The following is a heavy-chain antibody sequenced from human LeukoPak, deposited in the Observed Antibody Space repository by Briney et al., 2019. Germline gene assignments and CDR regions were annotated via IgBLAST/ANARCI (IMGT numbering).Heavy chain of an antibody. V-gene: IGHV4-59*08. J-gene: IGHJ4*02. Sequence: PSETLSLTCTVSTRSINLYYWTWIRQPPGKGLEWIGYIYYSGSTNYNPSLKSRVIISVDTSKNQFSLKLTSVTAADTAVYYCSRHAPARSFDYWGQGALVTVSS. CDR2: IYYSGST. CDR3: SRHAPARSFDY. CDR1: TRSINLYY. D-gene: IGHD2-15*01.